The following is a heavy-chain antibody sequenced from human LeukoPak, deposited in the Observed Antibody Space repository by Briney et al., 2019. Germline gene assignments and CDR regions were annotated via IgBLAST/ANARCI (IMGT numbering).Heavy chain of an antibody. V-gene: IGHV4-4*07. CDR2: IYTSGSS. Sequence: SETLSLTCTVSGGSISIYYWSWIRQPAGNGLEWIGRIYTSGSSNYNPSLKSRVTMSVVTSKNQCSLKLCSGTAADTAVYYCARGDTPIDYWGQGTLVTVSS. CDR3: ARGDTPIDY. CDR1: GGSISIYY. J-gene: IGHJ4*02. D-gene: IGHD5-18*01.